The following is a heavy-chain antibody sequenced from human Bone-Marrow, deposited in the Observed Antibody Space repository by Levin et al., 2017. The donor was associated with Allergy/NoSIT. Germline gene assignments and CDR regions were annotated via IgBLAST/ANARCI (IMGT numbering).Heavy chain of an antibody. CDR2: IKGKTDGGTT. V-gene: IGHV3-15*01. Sequence: GESLMISCVASGFTFGNAWMNWVRQAPGKGLQWVGRIKGKTDGGTTDYAAPVKGRFTISRDDSKKTLYLQMNSLKTEDTAIYYCTTRSHWGQGTLVTVFS. CDR3: TTRSH. CDR1: GFTFGNAW. J-gene: IGHJ4*02.